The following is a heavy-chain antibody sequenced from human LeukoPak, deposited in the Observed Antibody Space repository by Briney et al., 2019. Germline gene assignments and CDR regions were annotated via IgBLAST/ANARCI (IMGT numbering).Heavy chain of an antibody. D-gene: IGHD1-26*01. CDR2: IYHSGST. CDR3: AREIGDEDGSYYNWFDP. Sequence: SETLSLTCTVSGGSISSGGYYWSWIRQPPGKGLGWIGYIYHSGSTYYNPSLKSRVTISVDRSKNQFSLKLSSVTAADTAVYYCAREIGDEDGSYYNWFDPWGQGTLVTVSS. V-gene: IGHV4-30-2*01. CDR1: GGSISSGGYY. J-gene: IGHJ5*02.